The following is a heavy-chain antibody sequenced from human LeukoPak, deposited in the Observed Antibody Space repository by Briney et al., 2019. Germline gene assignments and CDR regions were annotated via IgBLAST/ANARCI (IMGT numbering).Heavy chain of an antibody. Sequence: PGGSLRLSCAASGFTFSSYSMHWVRQAPGKGLEYVSAISSNGGSTYYANSVKGRFTISRDNSKNTLYLQMGSLRYEEMAVYFCARGGANSGQQYLQDWGQGNLVTVSS. V-gene: IGHV3-64*01. CDR3: ARGGANSGQQYLQD. D-gene: IGHD1-26*01. J-gene: IGHJ1*01. CDR2: ISSNGGST. CDR1: GFTFSSYS.